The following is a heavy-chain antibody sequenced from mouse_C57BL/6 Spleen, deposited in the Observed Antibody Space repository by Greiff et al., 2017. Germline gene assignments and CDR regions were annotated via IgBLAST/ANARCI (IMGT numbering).Heavy chain of an antibody. Sequence: VQLQQSGPELVKPGASVKIPCKASGYTFTDYNMDWVKQSHGKSLEWIGDINPNNGGTIYNQKFKGKATLTVDKSSRTAFMELRSLTSEDTAVYYCAIGGYGYDGDYAMDYWGQGTSVTVSS. CDR2: INPNNGGT. V-gene: IGHV1-18*01. CDR1: GYTFTDYN. D-gene: IGHD2-2*01. CDR3: AIGGYGYDGDYAMDY. J-gene: IGHJ4*01.